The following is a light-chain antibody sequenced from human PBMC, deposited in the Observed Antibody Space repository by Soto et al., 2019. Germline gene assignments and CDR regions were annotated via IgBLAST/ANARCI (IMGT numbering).Light chain of an antibody. V-gene: IGKV3-15*01. J-gene: IGKJ1*01. Sequence: EIVLTQSPATLSVSPGERATLSCRASQSVNSNLAWYQQKPGQAPRLLIYSASTGATGIPARFSGSGSGTEFTLTISSLQSEDFATYYCQQYNSYSGTFGQGTKVDIK. CDR1: QSVNSN. CDR3: QQYNSYSGT. CDR2: SAS.